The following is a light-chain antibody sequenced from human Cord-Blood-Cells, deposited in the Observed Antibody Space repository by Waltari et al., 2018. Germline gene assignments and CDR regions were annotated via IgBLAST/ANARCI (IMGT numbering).Light chain of an antibody. V-gene: IGKV3-15*01. CDR2: GAS. CDR1: QSVSSN. CDR3: QQYNNWPPCS. J-gene: IGKJ2*04. Sequence: EIVMTQSPATLSVSPGERATVSCRASQSVSSNLAWYQQKPGQAPRLLIYGASTRATGIPDRFSGSGSGTEFTLTISSLQSEDFAVYYCQQYNNWPPCSFGQGTKLEIK.